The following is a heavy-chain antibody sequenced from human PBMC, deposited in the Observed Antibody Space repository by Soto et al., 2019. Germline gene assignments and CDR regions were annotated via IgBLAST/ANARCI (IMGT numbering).Heavy chain of an antibody. CDR2: IYYSGST. V-gene: IGHV4-31*03. J-gene: IGHJ3*02. D-gene: IGHD3-9*01. CDR3: AGERYFDWLPPDAFDI. Sequence: SETLSLTCTVSGDSISSGGYYWSWIRQHPGKGLEWIGYIYYSGSTYYNPSLKSRVTISVDTSKNQFPLKLSSVTAADTAVYYCAGERYFDWLPPDAFDIWGQGTMVT. CDR1: GDSISSGGYY.